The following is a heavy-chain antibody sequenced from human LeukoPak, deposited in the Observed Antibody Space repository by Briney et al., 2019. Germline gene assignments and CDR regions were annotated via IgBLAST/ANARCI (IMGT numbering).Heavy chain of an antibody. V-gene: IGHV3-11*06. CDR2: ISTSSSHT. CDR1: GFTFSDYY. J-gene: IGHJ3*02. D-gene: IGHD5-18*01. CDR3: ARETAPDAFDI. Sequence: PGGSLRLSCAASGFTFSDYYMSWIRQAPGKGLEWVSYISTSSSHTKYADSVKGRFTISRDNAKNSLYLQMNSLRAEDTAVYYCARETAPDAFDIWGQGTMVTVSS.